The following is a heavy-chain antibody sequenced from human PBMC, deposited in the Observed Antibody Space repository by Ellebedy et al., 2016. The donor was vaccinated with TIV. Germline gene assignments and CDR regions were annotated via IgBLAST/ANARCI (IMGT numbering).Heavy chain of an antibody. CDR1: GFTFSSYD. V-gene: IGHV3-13*01. CDR3: ARIAVSGRWYFDV. CDR2: FGTAGDT. J-gene: IGHJ2*01. D-gene: IGHD6-19*01. Sequence: PGGSLRLSCAASGFTFSSYDMHWVRQAKGKGLEWVSAFGTAGDTNYQGSVKGRFTISRDNSKNTLYLQMNSLRADDTAGYYCARIAVSGRWYFDVWGRGTLVTVSS.